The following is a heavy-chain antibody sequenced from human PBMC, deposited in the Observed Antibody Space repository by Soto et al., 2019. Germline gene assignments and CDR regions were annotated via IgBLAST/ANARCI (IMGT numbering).Heavy chain of an antibody. D-gene: IGHD1-26*01. CDR3: ARDLFSGVGARRYHYYYGMDV. J-gene: IGHJ6*02. CDR2: INPNSGGT. CDR1: GYTFTGYY. V-gene: IGHV1-2*02. Sequence: GASVKVSCKASGYTFTGYYMHWVRQAPGQGLEWMGWINPNSGGTNYAQKFQGRVTMTRDTSISTAYMELSRLRSDDTAVYYCARDLFSGVGARRYHYYYGMDVWGQGTTVTV.